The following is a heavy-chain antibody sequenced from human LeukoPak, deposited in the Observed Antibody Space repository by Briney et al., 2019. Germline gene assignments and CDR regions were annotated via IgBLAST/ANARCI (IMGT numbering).Heavy chain of an antibody. CDR2: MNPNSGNT. V-gene: IGHV1-8*03. CDR1: GGTFSSYA. J-gene: IGHJ3*02. Sequence: ASVKVSCKASGGTFSSYAISWVRQAPGQGLEWMGWMNPNSGNTGYAQKFQGRVTITRNTSISTAYMELSSLRSEDTAVYYCARGADESDAFDIWGQGTMVTVSS. CDR3: ARGADESDAFDI.